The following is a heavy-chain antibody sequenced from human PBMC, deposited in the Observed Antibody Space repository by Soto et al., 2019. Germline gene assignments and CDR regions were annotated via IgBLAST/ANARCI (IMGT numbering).Heavy chain of an antibody. CDR1: GGSMSSSTYY. J-gene: IGHJ4*02. V-gene: IGHV4-39*01. CDR3: ARHKSITIVGVAPIRCIFDY. Sequence: QVPLQESGPGLVKPSETLSLNCTVFGGSMSSSTYYWGWIRQPPGKGLEGIGGMDYSGRAYYNPSLKSRVTISVDTSKNKFSLKWSSLTAADASVYYCARHKSITIVGVAPIRCIFDYWGQGALVTVSS. CDR2: MDYSGRA. D-gene: IGHD3-3*01.